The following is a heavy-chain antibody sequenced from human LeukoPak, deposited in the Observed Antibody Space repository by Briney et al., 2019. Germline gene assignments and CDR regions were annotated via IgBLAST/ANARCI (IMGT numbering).Heavy chain of an antibody. D-gene: IGHD2-21*02. Sequence: GGSLRLSCAASGFTFSSYWMSWVRQAPGKGLEWVANIKQDGSEKYYVDSVKGRFTISRDNAKNSLYLQMNSLRAEDTAVYYCARQPGGVTNYFDYWGQGTLVTVSS. J-gene: IGHJ4*02. CDR2: IKQDGSEK. CDR3: ARQPGGVTNYFDY. CDR1: GFTFSSYW. V-gene: IGHV3-7*01.